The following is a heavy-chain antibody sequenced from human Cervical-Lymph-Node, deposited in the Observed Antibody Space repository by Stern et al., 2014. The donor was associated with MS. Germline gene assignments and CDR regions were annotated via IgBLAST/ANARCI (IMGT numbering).Heavy chain of an antibody. J-gene: IGHJ6*02. Sequence: EMQLVESGGGLVQPGGSKRLSCAASGFTFSRYSMTWVRQAPGKGLEWVANIQKDGREKYHVDSVKGRFTISRDNAKNSLYLQMNSLRAEDTAVYYCARASGDSSGWYGAFYFFGLDVWGQGTTVTVSS. V-gene: IGHV3-7*01. CDR3: ARASGDSSGWYGAFYFFGLDV. CDR1: GFTFSRYS. D-gene: IGHD6-19*01. CDR2: IQKDGREK.